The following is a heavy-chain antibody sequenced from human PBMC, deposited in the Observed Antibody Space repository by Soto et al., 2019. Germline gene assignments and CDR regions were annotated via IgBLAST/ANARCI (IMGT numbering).Heavy chain of an antibody. CDR1: GFTFTRYS. CDR2: ISSTTHYI. J-gene: IGHJ4*02. Sequence: GGSLRLSCAASGFTFTRYSMNWVRQAPGKGLEWVSSISSTTHYIYYADSMRGRFTISRDNAKNAVYLEMNSLRAEDTAVYYCARESEDLTSNFDYWGQGTLVTVS. CDR3: ARESEDLTSNFDY. V-gene: IGHV3-21*06.